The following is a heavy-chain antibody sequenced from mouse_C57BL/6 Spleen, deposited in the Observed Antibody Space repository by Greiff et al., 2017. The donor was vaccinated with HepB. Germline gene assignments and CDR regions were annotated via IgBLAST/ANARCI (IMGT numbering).Heavy chain of an antibody. J-gene: IGHJ1*03. D-gene: IGHD2-3*01. CDR1: GFTFSSYA. V-gene: IGHV5-9-1*02. Sequence: EVMLVESGEGLVKPGGSLKLSCAASGFTFSSYAMSWVRQTPEKRLEWVAYISSGGDYIYYADTVKGRFTISRDNARNTLYLQMSSLKSEDTAMYYCTRDRYDGYYSWYFDVWGTGTTVTVSS. CDR2: ISSGGDYI. CDR3: TRDRYDGYYSWYFDV.